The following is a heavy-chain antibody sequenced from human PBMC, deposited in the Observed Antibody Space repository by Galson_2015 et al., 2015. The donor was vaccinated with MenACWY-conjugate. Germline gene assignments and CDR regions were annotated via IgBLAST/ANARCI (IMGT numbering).Heavy chain of an antibody. CDR3: ARGGSYEGYAFDI. Sequence: SLRLSCAASGVPVSSNYMNWVRQAPGKGLEWVSVIYSGGSTDYADSVKGRFTISRDNPKNTLYLQMNGLRVEDTAVYYCARGGSYEGYAFDIWGQGTMVTVSS. V-gene: IGHV3-53*01. D-gene: IGHD3-3*01. J-gene: IGHJ3*02. CDR1: GVPVSSNY. CDR2: IYSGGST.